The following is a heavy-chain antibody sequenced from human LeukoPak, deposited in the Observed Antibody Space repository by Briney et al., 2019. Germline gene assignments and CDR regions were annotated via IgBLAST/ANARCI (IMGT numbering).Heavy chain of an antibody. V-gene: IGHV3-11*01. CDR2: ISSSGTTI. CDR3: ARASGWAFQHFDY. D-gene: IGHD6-19*01. CDR1: GFTFSDYY. Sequence: PGGSLRLSCAASGFTFSDYYMSWIRQAPGKGLEWVSYISSSGTTIYYADSVEGRFTISRDNGKNSLYLQMNSLRAEDSALYYCARASGWAFQHFDYWAREPWSPSPQ. J-gene: IGHJ4*02.